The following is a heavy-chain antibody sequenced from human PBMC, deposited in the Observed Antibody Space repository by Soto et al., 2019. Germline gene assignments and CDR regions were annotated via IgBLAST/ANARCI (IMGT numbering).Heavy chain of an antibody. CDR2: IYNSGTT. CDR1: GGSITRGGYY. CDR3: ARDQDP. V-gene: IGHV4-31*03. Sequence: QVQLQESGPGLVKPSETLSLTCTVSGGSITRGGYYWSWIRQHPGKGLEWIGYIYNSGTTYYNPSLKSRVTISVDTSKNQFSLKLTSVTAADTAVYYCARDQDPWGQGTLVPVSS. J-gene: IGHJ5*02.